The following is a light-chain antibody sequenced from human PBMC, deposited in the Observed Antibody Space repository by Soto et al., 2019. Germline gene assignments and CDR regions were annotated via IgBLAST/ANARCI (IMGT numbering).Light chain of an antibody. CDR2: EVS. Sequence: QSALTQPPSVSGSPGQSVTISCTGTSSDVGRYNRVSWYQQPPGTAPKLLIYEVSNRPLGVPDRFSGSKSGNTASLTISGLQAEDEADYYCSSYTSSSTDVVFGGGTKLTVL. CDR1: SSDVGRYNR. CDR3: SSYTSSSTDVV. V-gene: IGLV2-18*02. J-gene: IGLJ2*01.